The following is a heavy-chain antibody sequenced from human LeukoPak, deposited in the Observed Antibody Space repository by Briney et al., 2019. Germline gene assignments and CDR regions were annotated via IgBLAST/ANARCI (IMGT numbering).Heavy chain of an antibody. J-gene: IGHJ4*02. CDR3: AKSGYDFWSGYF. CDR1: GFTFSSYG. D-gene: IGHD3-3*01. V-gene: IGHV3-30*18. CDR2: ISYDGSNK. Sequence: GGSLRLSCAASGFTFSSYGMHWVRQAPGKGLEWVAVISYDGSNKYYADSVKGRFTISRDNSKNTLYLQMNSLRAEDTAVYYCAKSGYDFWSGYFWGQGTLVTVSS.